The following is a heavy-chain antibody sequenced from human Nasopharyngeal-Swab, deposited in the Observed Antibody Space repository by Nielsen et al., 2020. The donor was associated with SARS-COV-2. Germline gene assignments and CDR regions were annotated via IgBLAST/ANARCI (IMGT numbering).Heavy chain of an antibody. CDR2: IYYSGRT. Sequence: SETLSLTCTVSGGSISSGDYYWSWIRQHPGKGLEWIGDIYYSGRTYYNPSLKSRVTISVDTSKNQFSLKLSSVTAADTAVYYCARYRRAQSGRGFGEPWNYYGMDVWGQGTTVTVSS. V-gene: IGHV4-31*03. CDR3: ARYRRAQSGRGFGEPWNYYGMDV. D-gene: IGHD3-10*01. J-gene: IGHJ6*02. CDR1: GGSISSGDYY.